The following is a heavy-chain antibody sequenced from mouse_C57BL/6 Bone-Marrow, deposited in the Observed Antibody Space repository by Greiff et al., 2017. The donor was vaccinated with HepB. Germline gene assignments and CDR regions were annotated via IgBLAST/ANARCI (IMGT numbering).Heavy chain of an antibody. J-gene: IGHJ2*01. V-gene: IGHV1-74*01. CDR2: IHPSDSDT. CDR3: ATYYYGSSGGY. Sequence: QVQLQQPGAELVKPGASVKVSCKASGYTFTSYWMHWVKQRPGQGLEWIGRIHPSDSDTNYNQKFKGKATLTVYKSSSTAYMQLSSLTSEDSAVYYCATYYYGSSGGYWGQGTTLTVSS. CDR1: GYTFTSYW. D-gene: IGHD1-1*01.